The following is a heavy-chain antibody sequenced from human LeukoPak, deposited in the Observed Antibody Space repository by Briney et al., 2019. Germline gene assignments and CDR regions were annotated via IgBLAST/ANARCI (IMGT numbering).Heavy chain of an antibody. CDR1: GGSFSGYY. CDR3: AGGYCSGGSCYAAIDY. Sequence: SETLSLTCAVYGGSFSGYYWSWIRQPPGKGLEWIGEINHSGTTYYNPSLKSRVTISVDTSKNQFSLKLSSVTAADTAVYYCAGGYCSGGSCYAAIDYWGQGTLVTVSS. V-gene: IGHV4-34*01. CDR2: INHSGTT. J-gene: IGHJ4*02. D-gene: IGHD2-15*01.